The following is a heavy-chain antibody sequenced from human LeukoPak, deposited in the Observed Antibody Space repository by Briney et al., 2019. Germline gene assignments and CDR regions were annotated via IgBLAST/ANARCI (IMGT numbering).Heavy chain of an antibody. D-gene: IGHD6-19*01. CDR3: ARERNLEIAVAGTIFDY. V-gene: IGHV3-66*01. J-gene: IGHJ4*02. CDR1: GFTISNNY. Sequence: GGSLRLSCAASGFTISNNYMGWVRQAPGKGLEWVSVIYSGGSTHYADSVKGRFTISRDNSKNTLFLQMNSLRAEDTAVYYCARERNLEIAVAGTIFDYWGQGTLVIVSS. CDR2: IYSGGST.